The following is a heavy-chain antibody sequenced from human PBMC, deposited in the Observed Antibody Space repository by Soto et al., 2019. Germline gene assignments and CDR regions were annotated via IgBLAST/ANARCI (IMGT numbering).Heavy chain of an antibody. J-gene: IGHJ5*02. CDR2: IDPSDSYT. D-gene: IGHD6-19*01. V-gene: IGHV5-10-1*01. CDR3: ARLLYSGWYVNWYDH. CDR1: GYSFTSYW. Sequence: PGESLKISCKGSGYSFTSYWISWVRQMPGKGLEWMGRIDPSDSYTNYSPSFQGHVTISADKSISTAYLQWSSLKASDTAMYYCARLLYSGWYVNWYDHWGQGTLVTVSS.